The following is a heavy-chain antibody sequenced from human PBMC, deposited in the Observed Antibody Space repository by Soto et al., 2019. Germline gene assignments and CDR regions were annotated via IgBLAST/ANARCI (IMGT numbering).Heavy chain of an antibody. J-gene: IGHJ3*02. Sequence: LSLTCTVSGGSISSYYWIWIRQPPLKGLEWIGYIYYSGSTNYNPSLKSRVTISVDTSKNQFSLKLSSVTAADTAVYYCARDRNGGNSEGEYVDAFDIWGQGTMVTVSS. D-gene: IGHD2-21*02. CDR2: IYYSGST. CDR3: ARDRNGGNSEGEYVDAFDI. V-gene: IGHV4-59*01. CDR1: GGSISSYY.